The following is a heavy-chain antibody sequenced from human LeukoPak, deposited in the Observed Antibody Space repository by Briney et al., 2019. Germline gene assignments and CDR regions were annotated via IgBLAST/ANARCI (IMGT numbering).Heavy chain of an antibody. D-gene: IGHD6-13*01. CDR2: ISYDGSNK. CDR3: ARQFLGIAAAGTDY. CDR1: GFTFSSYG. J-gene: IGHJ4*02. V-gene: IGHV3-30*03. Sequence: PGGSLRLSCAASGFTFSSYGTHWVRQAPGKGLEWVAVISYDGSNKYYADSVKGRFTISRDNAKNSLYLQMNSLRAEDTAVYYCARQFLGIAAAGTDYWGQGTLVTVSS.